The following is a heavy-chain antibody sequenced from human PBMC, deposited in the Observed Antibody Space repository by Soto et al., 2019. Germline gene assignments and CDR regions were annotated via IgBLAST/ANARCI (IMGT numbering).Heavy chain of an antibody. CDR3: ATVPTYYYDRSGYANAFDM. CDR2: IYYSGST. V-gene: IGHV4-30-4*01. CDR1: GGSINSGDYY. D-gene: IGHD3-22*01. J-gene: IGHJ3*02. Sequence: SETLSLTCTVSGGSINSGDYYWSWIRQPPGKGLEWIGYIYYSGSTYHNPSLKSRINISVDTSKNQFSLKLSSVTAADTAVYYCATVPTYYYDRSGYANAFDMWGQGTMVTVSS.